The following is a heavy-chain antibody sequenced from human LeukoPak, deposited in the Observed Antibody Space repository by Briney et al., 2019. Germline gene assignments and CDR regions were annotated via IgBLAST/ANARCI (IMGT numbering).Heavy chain of an antibody. D-gene: IGHD2-15*01. CDR1: GGSISSSSYY. Sequence: SETLSLTCTVSGGSISSSSYYWGWIRQPPGKGLEWIGSIYHSGSTYYNPSLKSRVTISVDTSKNQFSLKLSSVTAADTAVYYCARYSDLYCSGGSCYPKYYFDYWGQGTLVTVSS. V-gene: IGHV4-39*07. CDR3: ARYSDLYCSGGSCYPKYYFDY. J-gene: IGHJ4*02. CDR2: IYHSGST.